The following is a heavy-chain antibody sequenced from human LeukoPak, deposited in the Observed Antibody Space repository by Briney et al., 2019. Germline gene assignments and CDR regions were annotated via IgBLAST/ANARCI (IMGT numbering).Heavy chain of an antibody. J-gene: IGHJ4*02. D-gene: IGHD3-10*01. CDR2: ISYDGSNK. V-gene: IGHV3-30*18. CDR1: GFTFSSYG. Sequence: GGSLRLSCGVSGFTFSSYGVHWVRQAPGKGLEWVAVISYDGSNKYYADSVRGRFTISRDNSKNTLFLQMNSLRAEDTAVYYCAKGPPYYYGSGSYYPDYWGQGTLVTVSS. CDR3: AKGPPYYYGSGSYYPDY.